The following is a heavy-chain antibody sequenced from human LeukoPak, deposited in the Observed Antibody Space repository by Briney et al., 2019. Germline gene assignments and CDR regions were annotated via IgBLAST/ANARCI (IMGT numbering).Heavy chain of an antibody. J-gene: IGHJ4*02. CDR1: GFTFSSYG. V-gene: IGHV3-33*01. CDR3: SLGNFDY. Sequence: GGSLRLSCAASGFTFSSYGMHWVRQAPGKGLEWVAVIWYDGSNKYYADSVEGRFTISRDNPKNTLYLQMNSLRAEDTAVYYCSLGNFDYWGQGTLVTVSS. CDR2: IWYDGSNK.